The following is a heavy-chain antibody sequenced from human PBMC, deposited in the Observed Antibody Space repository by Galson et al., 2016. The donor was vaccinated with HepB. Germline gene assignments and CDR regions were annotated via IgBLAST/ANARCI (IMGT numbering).Heavy chain of an antibody. J-gene: IGHJ4*02. CDR3: GRSYSSNRPCDC. D-gene: IGHD6-13*01. CDR1: GFTFSGYG. Sequence: SLRLSCAASGFTFSGYGMHWVRQAPGKGLEWVAVIWYDGNSKYYADSVKGRFTISRDYSKNTLYLQMNSLRVEDTAVYYCGRSYSSNRPCDCWGQGTLVSVSS. V-gene: IGHV3-33*01. CDR2: IWYDGNSK.